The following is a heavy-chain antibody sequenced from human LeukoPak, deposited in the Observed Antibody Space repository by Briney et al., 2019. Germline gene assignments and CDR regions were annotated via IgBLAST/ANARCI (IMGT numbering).Heavy chain of an antibody. V-gene: IGHV3-48*01. CDR3: ARDRGMVDV. J-gene: IGHJ6*04. CDR1: GFAFSSSS. Sequence: GGSLRLSCEASGFAFSSSSMNWVRQAPGKGLEWVSYISGSSETIYYIDSVKGRFTISRDNAKNSLYLQMNSLRAEDTAVYYCARDRGMVDVWGKGTTVTVSS. D-gene: IGHD2-8*01. CDR2: ISGSSETI.